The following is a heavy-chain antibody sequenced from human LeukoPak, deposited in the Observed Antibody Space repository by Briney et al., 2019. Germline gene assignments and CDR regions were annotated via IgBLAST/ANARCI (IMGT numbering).Heavy chain of an antibody. V-gene: IGHV3-7*01. CDR2: IKQDGSEK. J-gene: IGHJ4*02. CDR1: GFTFSSYS. Sequence: GGSLRLSCAASGFTFSSYSMNWVRQAPGKGLEWVANIKQDGSEKYYVDSVKGRFTISRDNAKNSLYLQMNSLRAEDTAVYYCARVPPGFWSGYYFDYWGQGTLVTVSS. D-gene: IGHD3-3*01. CDR3: ARVPPGFWSGYYFDY.